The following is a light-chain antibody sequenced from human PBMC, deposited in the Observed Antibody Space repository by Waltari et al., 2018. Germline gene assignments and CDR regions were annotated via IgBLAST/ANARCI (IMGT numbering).Light chain of an antibody. V-gene: IGLV2-11*01. CDR2: DVS. CDR3: CSYAGSYTLV. J-gene: IGLJ2*01. Sequence: QSALTQPRSVSGSPGQSVPISCTGTSSDDGRYTYVLWYQQHPGKAPKLMIYDVSKRPSGGPDRFSGSKSGNTASLTISGLQAEDEADYYCCSYAGSYTLVFGGGAKLTVL. CDR1: SSDDGRYTY.